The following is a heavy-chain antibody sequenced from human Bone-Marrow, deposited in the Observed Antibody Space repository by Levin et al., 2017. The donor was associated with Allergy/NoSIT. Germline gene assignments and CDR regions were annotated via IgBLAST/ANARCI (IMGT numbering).Heavy chain of an antibody. CDR2: IKQDGSEK. J-gene: IGHJ5*02. CDR1: GFTFSHFW. Sequence: GGSLRLSCAASGFTFSHFWMTWVRQAPGKGLEWVANIKQDGSEKYYVKSVRGRFTISRDNAKNSMFLQMDTLRPEDTAVYYCARLAGPVGPWGQGILVTVSS. V-gene: IGHV3-7*01. D-gene: IGHD1-26*01. CDR3: ARLAGPVGP.